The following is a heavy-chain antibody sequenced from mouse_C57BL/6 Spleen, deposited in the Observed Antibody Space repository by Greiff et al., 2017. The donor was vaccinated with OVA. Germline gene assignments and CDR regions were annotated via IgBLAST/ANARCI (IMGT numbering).Heavy chain of an antibody. CDR1: GYSITSGYY. Sequence: EVQLKESGPGLVKPSQSLSLTCSVTGYSITSGYYWNWIRQFPGNKLEWMGYISYDGSNNYNPSLKNRISITRDTSKNQFFLKLNSVTTEDTATYYCARDRGYGSSYGYFDVWGTGTTVTVSS. CDR2: ISYDGSN. D-gene: IGHD1-1*01. J-gene: IGHJ1*03. CDR3: ARDRGYGSSYGYFDV. V-gene: IGHV3-6*01.